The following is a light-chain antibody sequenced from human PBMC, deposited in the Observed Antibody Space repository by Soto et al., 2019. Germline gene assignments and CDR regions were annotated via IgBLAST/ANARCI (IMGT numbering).Light chain of an antibody. Sequence: EIVMTQSPATLSVSPGQRVTLSCRASESVRSDLAWYRQKPGQAPRLLIYGASSRATGIPDRFSGSGSGTDFTLTISRLEPEDFAVYYCQQYGSSPTTFGQGTKVDIK. J-gene: IGKJ1*01. V-gene: IGKV3-20*01. CDR3: QQYGSSPTT. CDR2: GAS. CDR1: ESVRSD.